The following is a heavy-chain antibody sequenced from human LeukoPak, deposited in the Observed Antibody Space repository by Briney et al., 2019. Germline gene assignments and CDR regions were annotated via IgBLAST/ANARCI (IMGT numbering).Heavy chain of an antibody. CDR2: INHSGST. CDR3: ARGLRISGTDY. J-gene: IGHJ4*02. Sequence: SETLSLNCAVYGGSFSGYYWSWIRQPPGKGLEWIGEINHSGSTNYNPSLKSRVTISVDTPKNQFSPKLSSVTAADTAVYYCARGLRISGTDYWGQGTLVTVSS. V-gene: IGHV4-34*01. D-gene: IGHD1-20*01. CDR1: GGSFSGYY.